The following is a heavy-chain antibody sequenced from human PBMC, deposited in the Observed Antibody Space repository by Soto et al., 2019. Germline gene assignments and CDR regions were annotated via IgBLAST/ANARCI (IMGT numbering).Heavy chain of an antibody. CDR2: ITYEGRSK. CDR3: AKSSGGSSSMGMDY. D-gene: IGHD2-15*01. CDR1: GLIFKNYA. V-gene: IGHV3-30*09. J-gene: IGHJ4*02. Sequence: QVRLVESGGGVVQPGRSLSLSCEFSGLIFKNYAMNWVGQAPGKGLEWVATITYEGRSKYYAESVKGRFAISRDNSKSTLNLQMNTLRVDDSAIYYCAKSSGGSSSMGMDYWGQGTLVTVSS.